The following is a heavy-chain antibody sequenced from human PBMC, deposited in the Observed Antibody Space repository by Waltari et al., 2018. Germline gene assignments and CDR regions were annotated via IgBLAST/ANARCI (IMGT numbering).Heavy chain of an antibody. V-gene: IGHV4-34*01. D-gene: IGHD3-10*01. CDR2: INHSGST. Sequence: QVQLQQWGAGLLKPSETLSLTCAVYGGSFSGYYWSWIRQPPGKGLEGIGEINHSGSTNYNPSLKSRVTISVDTSKNQFSLKLSSVTAADTAVYYCARGSDGSGSYYPFYFDYWGQGTLVTVSS. CDR1: GGSFSGYY. J-gene: IGHJ4*02. CDR3: ARGSDGSGSYYPFYFDY.